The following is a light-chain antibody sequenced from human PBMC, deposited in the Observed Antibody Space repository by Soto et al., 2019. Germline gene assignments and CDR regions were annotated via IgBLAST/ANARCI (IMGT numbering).Light chain of an antibody. V-gene: IGLV2-23*02. CDR3: CSYAGSSTIVI. Sequence: QSALTQPASVSGSPGQSITISCTGTSSDVGSYNLVSWYQQHPGQAPKLMIYEVSKRPSGVSNRFSGSKSGNTASLTISGLQAEDEADYYGCSYAGSSTIVIFGGGTQLTAL. CDR2: EVS. J-gene: IGLJ7*02. CDR1: SSDVGSYNL.